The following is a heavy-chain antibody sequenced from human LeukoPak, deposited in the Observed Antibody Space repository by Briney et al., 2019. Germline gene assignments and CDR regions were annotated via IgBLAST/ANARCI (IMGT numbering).Heavy chain of an antibody. CDR1: GGSISSYY. CDR2: IYHSGST. D-gene: IGHD1-26*01. CDR3: ARHDFGSYRWFDP. Sequence: SETLSLTCTVSGGSISSYYWSWIRQPPGKGLEWIGYIYHSGSTYYNPSLKSRVTISVDTSKNQFSLKLSSVTAADTAVYYCARHDFGSYRWFDPWGQGTLVTVSS. J-gene: IGHJ5*02. V-gene: IGHV4-59*08.